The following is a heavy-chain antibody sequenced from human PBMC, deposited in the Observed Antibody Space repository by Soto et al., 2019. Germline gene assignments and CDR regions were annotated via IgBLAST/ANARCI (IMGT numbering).Heavy chain of an antibody. CDR1: GFTFSNAW. CDR3: TTRRLAAACTFTSPYHLFYCGMDV. Sequence: GGSLRLSCAASGFTFSNAWMSWVRQAPGKGLEWVGRIKSKTDGGTTDYAAPVKGRFTISRDDSKNTLYLQMNSLKTEDTAVYYCTTRRLAAACTFTSPYHLFYCGMDVWGEGTTVTVSS. D-gene: IGHD6-13*01. J-gene: IGHJ6*01. CDR2: IKSKTDGGTT. V-gene: IGHV3-15*01.